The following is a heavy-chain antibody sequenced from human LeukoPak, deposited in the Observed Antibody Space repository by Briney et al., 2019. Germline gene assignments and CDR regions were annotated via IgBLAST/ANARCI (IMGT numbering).Heavy chain of an antibody. CDR1: GFTFGSYW. CDR3: ARVARGYPDS. D-gene: IGHD3-3*01. J-gene: IGHJ4*02. V-gene: IGHV3-74*01. Sequence: GGSLRLSCVASGFTFGSYWMHWVRQAPGKGPAWVSRISGDGGTYYADSVKGRFTISRDNAKNSLYLQMNSLRAEDTAVYYCARVARGYPDSWGQGTLVTVSS. CDR2: ISGDGGT.